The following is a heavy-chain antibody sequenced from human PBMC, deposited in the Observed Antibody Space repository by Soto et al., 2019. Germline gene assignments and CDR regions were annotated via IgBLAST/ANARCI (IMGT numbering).Heavy chain of an antibody. J-gene: IGHJ5*02. CDR2: IIPIFGTA. D-gene: IGHD2-15*01. CDR3: ASGFRRNWFDP. Sequence: SVKVSCKASGGTFSSYAISWLRQSPGQGLEWMGGIIPIFGTANYAQKFQGRVTITADESTSTAYMELSSLRSEDTAVYYCASGFRRNWFDPWGQGTLVTVSS. CDR1: GGTFSSYA. V-gene: IGHV1-69*13.